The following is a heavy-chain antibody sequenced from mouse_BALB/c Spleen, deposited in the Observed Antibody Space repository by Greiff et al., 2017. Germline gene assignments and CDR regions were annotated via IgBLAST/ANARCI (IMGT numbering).Heavy chain of an antibody. Sequence: EVQLQESGPGLVKPSQSLSLTCTVTGYSITSDYAWNWIRQFPGNKLEWMGYISYSGSTCYNPSLKSRIAITRDTSKNQFFLQLNSVTTEDTATYYCAIDGNYDRGFAYWGQGTLVTVSA. CDR3: AIDGNYDRGFAY. CDR2: ISYSGST. D-gene: IGHD2-1*01. V-gene: IGHV3-2*02. J-gene: IGHJ3*01. CDR1: GYSITSDYA.